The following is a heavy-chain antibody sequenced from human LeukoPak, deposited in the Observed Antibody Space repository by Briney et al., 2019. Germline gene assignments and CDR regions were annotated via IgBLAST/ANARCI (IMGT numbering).Heavy chain of an antibody. Sequence: GGSLRLSCAASEFTFSNYWMSWVRQAPGKGLEWVANIKEDGSEKNYVDSVKGRFTISRDNAKNSLDLQMNSLRAEDTAVYYCATHPPDYDILTGFISQYYFDYWGQGTLVTVSS. J-gene: IGHJ4*02. CDR2: IKEDGSEK. D-gene: IGHD3-9*01. CDR1: EFTFSNYW. V-gene: IGHV3-7*03. CDR3: ATHPPDYDILTGFISQYYFDY.